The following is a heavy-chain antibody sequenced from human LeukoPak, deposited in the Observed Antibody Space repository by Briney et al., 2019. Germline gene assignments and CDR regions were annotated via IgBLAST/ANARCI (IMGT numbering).Heavy chain of an antibody. CDR2: IYTSGST. Sequence: PSQTLSLTCTVSGGSISSGSYHWSWIRQPAGKGLEWIGRIYTSGSTNYNPSLKSRVTMSVDTSKNQFSLKLSSVTAADTAVYYCARGGYYYGSGSPSPYYYYYMDVWGKGTTVTISS. D-gene: IGHD3-10*01. V-gene: IGHV4-61*02. CDR3: ARGGYYYGSGSPSPYYYYYMDV. J-gene: IGHJ6*03. CDR1: GGSISSGSYH.